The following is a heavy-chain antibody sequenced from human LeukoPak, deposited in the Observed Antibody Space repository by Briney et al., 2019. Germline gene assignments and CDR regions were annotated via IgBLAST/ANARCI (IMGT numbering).Heavy chain of an antibody. CDR2: ISYDGSNK. D-gene: IGHD3-22*01. CDR3: AYSSGYLFDY. CDR1: GFTFSSYG. J-gene: IGHJ4*02. Sequence: GGSLSLSCAASGFTFSSYGMHWVRQAPGKGLEWVAVISYDGSNKYYADSVKGRFTISRDNSKNTLYLQMNSLRAEDTAVYYCAYSSGYLFDYWGQGTLVTVSS. V-gene: IGHV3-30*03.